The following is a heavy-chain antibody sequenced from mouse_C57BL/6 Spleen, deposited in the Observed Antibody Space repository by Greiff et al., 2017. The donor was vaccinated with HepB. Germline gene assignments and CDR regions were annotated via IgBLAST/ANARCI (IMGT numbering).Heavy chain of an antibody. CDR2: IYPGDGDT. D-gene: IGHD1-1*01. Sequence: VQLQQSGAELVKPGASVKISCKASGYAFSSYWMNWVKQRPGKGLEWIGQIYPGDGDTNYNGKFKGKATLTADKSSSTAYMQLSILTSEDSAVYFCARSNYYGISVAMDYWGQGTSVTVSS. J-gene: IGHJ4*01. V-gene: IGHV1-80*01. CDR1: GYAFSSYW. CDR3: ARSNYYGISVAMDY.